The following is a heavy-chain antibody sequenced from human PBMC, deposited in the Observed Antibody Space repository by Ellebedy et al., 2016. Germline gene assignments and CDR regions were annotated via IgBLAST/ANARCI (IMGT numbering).Heavy chain of an antibody. V-gene: IGHV3-23*01. Sequence: GESLKISXAASGFTFSSYAMSWVRQAPGKGLEWVSAISGSGGSTYYADSVKGRFTISRDNSKNTLYLQMNSLRAEDTAVYYCAKGGLYGSGTPINPWGQGTLVTVSS. D-gene: IGHD3-10*01. J-gene: IGHJ5*02. CDR3: AKGGLYGSGTPINP. CDR2: ISGSGGST. CDR1: GFTFSSYA.